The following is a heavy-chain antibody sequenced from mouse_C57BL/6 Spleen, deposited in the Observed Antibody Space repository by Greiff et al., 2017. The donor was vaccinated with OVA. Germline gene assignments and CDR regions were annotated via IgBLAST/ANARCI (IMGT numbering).Heavy chain of an antibody. CDR1: GFTFSSYA. J-gene: IGHJ4*01. Sequence: EVMLVESGGGLVKPGGSLKLSCAASGFTFSSYAMSWVRQTPEKRLEWVATISDGGSYTYYPDNVKGRFTISRDNAKNNLYLQMSHLKSEDTAMYYCARARYYGSSQYHYAMDYWGQGTLVTVSS. D-gene: IGHD1-1*01. CDR2: ISDGGSYT. CDR3: ARARYYGSSQYHYAMDY. V-gene: IGHV5-4*03.